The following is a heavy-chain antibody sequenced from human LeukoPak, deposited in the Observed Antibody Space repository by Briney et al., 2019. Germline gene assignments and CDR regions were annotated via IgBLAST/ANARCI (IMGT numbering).Heavy chain of an antibody. CDR2: IIPIFGTA. CDR1: GGTFSSYA. J-gene: IGHJ4*02. V-gene: IGHV1-69*06. D-gene: IGHD5-18*01. CDR3: ARYSYGSYYFDY. Sequence: ASVKVSCKASGGTFSSYAISWVRQAPGQGLEWMGGIIPIFGTANYAQKFQGRVTITADRSTSTAYMELSSLRSEDTAVYYCARYSYGSYYFDYWGQGTLVTVSS.